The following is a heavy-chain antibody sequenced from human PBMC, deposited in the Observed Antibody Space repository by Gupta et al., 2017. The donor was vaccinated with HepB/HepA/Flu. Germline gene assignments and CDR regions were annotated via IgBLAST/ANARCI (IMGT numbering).Heavy chain of an antibody. CDR3: ARDHFIHDFWSGYYTEFDY. Sequence: QVQLVESGGGGVQPGRSLRLSCAASGFTFSSYAMHWVRQAPGKGLEWVAVISYDGSNKYYADSVKGRFTISRDNSKNTLYLQMNSLRAEDTAVYYCARDHFIHDFWSGYYTEFDYWGQGTLVTVSS. CDR1: GFTFSSYA. V-gene: IGHV3-30-3*01. CDR2: ISYDGSNK. J-gene: IGHJ4*02. D-gene: IGHD3-3*01.